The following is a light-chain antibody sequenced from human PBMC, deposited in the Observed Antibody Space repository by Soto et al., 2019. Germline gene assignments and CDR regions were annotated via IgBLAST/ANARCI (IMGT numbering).Light chain of an antibody. V-gene: IGLV1-44*01. CDR3: SSYAGSDTVV. J-gene: IGLJ2*01. Sequence: QSVLTQPPSASGTPGQRVTISCSGSSSNIESNTVTWYQQLPGTAPKLVIYSNYDRPSGVPDRFSGSTSGTSASLVIRGLQSEDEAVFYCSSYAGSDTVVFGGGTKVTVL. CDR1: SSNIESNT. CDR2: SNY.